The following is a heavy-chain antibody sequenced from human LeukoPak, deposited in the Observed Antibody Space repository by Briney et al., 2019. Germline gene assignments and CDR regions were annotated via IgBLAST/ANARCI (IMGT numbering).Heavy chain of an antibody. D-gene: IGHD3-10*01. CDR2: IYSGGNT. V-gene: IGHV3-53*01. Sequence: GGSLRLSCAASGFTVSSNYMSWVRQAPGKGLEWVSVIYSGGNTYYADSVKGRFTISGDNSKNTLYLQMNSLRVEDTAVYYCASGLSYYYGSGLGDYWGQGTLVTVSS. CDR1: GFTVSSNY. J-gene: IGHJ4*02. CDR3: ASGLSYYYGSGLGDY.